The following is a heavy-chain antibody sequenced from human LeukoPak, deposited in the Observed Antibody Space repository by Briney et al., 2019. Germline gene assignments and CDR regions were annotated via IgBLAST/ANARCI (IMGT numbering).Heavy chain of an antibody. CDR3: GRRSYGIGFDP. CDR2: IYSSGNT. CDR1: GASISAYY. V-gene: IGHV4-59*04. D-gene: IGHD2-8*01. J-gene: IGHJ5*02. Sequence: SETLSLPCTVSGASISAYYWSWIRQPPGKGLEWIGTIYSSGNTYYTPSLTSRVTLSADTAKTPFSLTLSSVTASDPVMYYCGRRSYGIGFDPWGQGILVTVSS.